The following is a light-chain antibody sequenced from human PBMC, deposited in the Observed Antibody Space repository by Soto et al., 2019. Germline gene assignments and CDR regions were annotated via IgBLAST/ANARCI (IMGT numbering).Light chain of an antibody. J-gene: IGLJ2*01. CDR3: CSYAGSSTLL. Sequence: QSVLTQPPSASGSPGQSVTISCAGTSSDVGGYNYVSWYQQYPGKVPKLMIYEVSERPSGVPDRFSGSKSGNTAFLTVSGLQAEDEADYYCCSYAGSSTLLFGGGTKLTVL. V-gene: IGLV2-8*01. CDR2: EVS. CDR1: SSDVGGYNY.